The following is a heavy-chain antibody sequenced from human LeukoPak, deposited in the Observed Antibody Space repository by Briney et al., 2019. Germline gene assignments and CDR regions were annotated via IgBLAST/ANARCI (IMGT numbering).Heavy chain of an antibody. V-gene: IGHV1-2*02. CDR1: GYTFTGYY. CDR3: ARAGEWELPSVFDI. D-gene: IGHD1-26*01. Sequence: GASVKVSCKASGYTFTGYYMHWLRQASGQGLEWMGWINPNSGGTNYAQKFQGRVTMTRDTSISTAYMELSRLRSDDTAVYYCARAGEWELPSVFDIWGQGTMVTVSS. J-gene: IGHJ3*02. CDR2: INPNSGGT.